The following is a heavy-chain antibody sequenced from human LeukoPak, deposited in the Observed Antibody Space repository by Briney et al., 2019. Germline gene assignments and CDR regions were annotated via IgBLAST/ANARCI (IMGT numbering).Heavy chain of an antibody. Sequence: TTGGSLRLSCAASGFTFSSYSMTWVRQAPGKGLEWVSSISSSSSYIYYADSVKGRFTISRDNAKNSLYLQMNSLRAEDTAVYYCARGVVVTATPPFDYWGQGTLVTVSS. CDR1: GFTFSSYS. D-gene: IGHD2-21*02. J-gene: IGHJ4*02. CDR3: ARGVVVTATPPFDY. V-gene: IGHV3-21*01. CDR2: ISSSSSYI.